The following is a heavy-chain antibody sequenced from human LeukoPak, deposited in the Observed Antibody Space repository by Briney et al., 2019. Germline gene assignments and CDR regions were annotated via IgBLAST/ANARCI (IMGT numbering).Heavy chain of an antibody. J-gene: IGHJ5*02. CDR1: GGSFSGYY. CDR3: ARDGYYGSGSYLHH. D-gene: IGHD3-10*01. Sequence: SETLSLTCAVYGGSFSGYYWSWIRQPPGKGLEWIGEINHSGSTNYNPSLKSRVTISVDTSKNQFSLKLSSVTAADTAVYYCARDGYYGSGSYLHHWGQGTLVTVSS. V-gene: IGHV4-34*01. CDR2: INHSGST.